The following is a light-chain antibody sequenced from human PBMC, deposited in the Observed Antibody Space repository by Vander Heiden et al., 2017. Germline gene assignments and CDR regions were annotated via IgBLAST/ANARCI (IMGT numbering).Light chain of an antibody. V-gene: IGKV1D-12*01. CDR2: SAS. J-gene: IGKJ2*01. CDR1: QNINSW. Sequence: DIQRTQSPSSVSASVGDRVTITCRASQNINSWLAWYQQKPGQAPQLLIHSASSLQTGVPSRFSGSGSGTDFTLTITNLQPEDYATYFCQQTNRFPNTFGQGTKVEIK. CDR3: QQTNRFPNT.